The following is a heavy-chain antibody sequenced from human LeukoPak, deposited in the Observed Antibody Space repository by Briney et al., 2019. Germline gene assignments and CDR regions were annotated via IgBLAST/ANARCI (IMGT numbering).Heavy chain of an antibody. CDR1: GFGFSTYW. J-gene: IGHJ3*02. Sequence: SGGSLRLSCVASGFGFSTYWMHWVRQAPGKGLEWVSRINGDGSSTSYADSVKGRFTISRDNAKNTVYLQMNSLRVEDTAVYYCIRDFGSVGATNAFDIWGQGTMVTVSS. D-gene: IGHD1-26*01. V-gene: IGHV3-74*01. CDR2: INGDGSST. CDR3: IRDFGSVGATNAFDI.